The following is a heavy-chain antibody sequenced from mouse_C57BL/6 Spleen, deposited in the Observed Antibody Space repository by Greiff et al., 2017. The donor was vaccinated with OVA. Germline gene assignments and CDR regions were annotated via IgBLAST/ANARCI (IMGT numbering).Heavy chain of an antibody. CDR2: IYPRSGNT. V-gene: IGHV1-81*01. J-gene: IGHJ3*01. Sequence: VQLQQSGAELARPGASVKLSCKASGYTFTSSGISWVKQRTGQGLEWIGEIYPRSGNTYYNEKFKGKATLTADKSSSTAYMELRSLTSEDSAVYVCARSGERTGNAYWGQGTLVTVSA. CDR3: ARSGERTGNAY. CDR1: GYTFTSSG. D-gene: IGHD4-1*01.